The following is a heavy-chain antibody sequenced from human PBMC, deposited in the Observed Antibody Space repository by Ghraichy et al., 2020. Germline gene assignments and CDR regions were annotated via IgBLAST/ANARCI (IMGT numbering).Heavy chain of an antibody. Sequence: ASVKVSCKASGYTFSSYGVSWVRQAPGQGLEWVGWISADNGTTKYAEMLQGRVTLTADTSTNTAYMEMKTLRFDDTAVYFCARSRVGSQYDRFDYWGQGTLVTVSS. J-gene: IGHJ4*02. CDR3: ARSRVGSQYDRFDY. D-gene: IGHD3-3*01. CDR1: GYTFSSYG. CDR2: ISADNGTT. V-gene: IGHV1-18*01.